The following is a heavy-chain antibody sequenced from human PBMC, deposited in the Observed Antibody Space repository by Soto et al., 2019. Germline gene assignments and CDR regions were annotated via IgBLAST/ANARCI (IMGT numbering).Heavy chain of an antibody. CDR1: GNTFTYRY. Sequence: QMQLVQSGAEVKKTGSSVTVSCKALGNTFTYRYLHWVRQAPGQALEWMGWITPFSGDVHYAQKFQERVHITRDRSINKASMQMSSLRPEDTAMYFCASGGAGSGPFTWELPDHWGQGTLVTVSS. D-gene: IGHD1-26*01. J-gene: IGHJ4*02. CDR3: ASGGAGSGPFTWELPDH. CDR2: ITPFSGDV. V-gene: IGHV1-45*02.